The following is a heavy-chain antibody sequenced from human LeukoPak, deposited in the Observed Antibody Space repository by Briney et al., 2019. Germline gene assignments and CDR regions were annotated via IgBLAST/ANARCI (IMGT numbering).Heavy chain of an antibody. CDR2: INQDGSVK. CDR3: ARGRMAYFDY. Sequence: GGSLRLSCAASGFTFSNYWMTWVRQAPGRGLEWVANINQDGSVKYYVDSVKGRFTISRDNAKNSLYLQMNSLRAEDTAVYYCARGRMAYFDYWGQGTLVTVSS. CDR1: GFTFSNYW. D-gene: IGHD2-8*01. J-gene: IGHJ4*02. V-gene: IGHV3-7*01.